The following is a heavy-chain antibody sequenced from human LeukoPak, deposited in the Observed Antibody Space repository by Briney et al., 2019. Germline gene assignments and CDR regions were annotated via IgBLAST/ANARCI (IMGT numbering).Heavy chain of an antibody. D-gene: IGHD5-18*01. Sequence: ASVKVSCKASGGTFSNYAISWVRQAPGQGLEWMGGIIPIFGTTNYAQKFQGRVTITADESTSTAYMELSSLRSEDTAVYYCASLPRYSYGPYMDVWGKGTTVTISS. CDR3: ASLPRYSYGPYMDV. CDR1: GGTFSNYA. V-gene: IGHV1-69*01. CDR2: IIPIFGTT. J-gene: IGHJ6*03.